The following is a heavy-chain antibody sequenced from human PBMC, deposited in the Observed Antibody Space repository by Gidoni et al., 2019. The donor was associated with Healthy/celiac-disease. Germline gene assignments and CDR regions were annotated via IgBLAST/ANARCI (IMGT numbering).Heavy chain of an antibody. CDR2: IWYDGSNK. J-gene: IGHJ6*02. Sequence: QVQLVESGGDVVQPGRSLRLSCAASGFTFSSHGMHWVRQAPGKGLEWVAVIWYDGSNKYYADSVKGRFTISRDNSKNTLYLQMNSLRAEDTAVYYCARDTSPLRYFDGGAGMDVWGQGTTVTVSS. CDR3: ARDTSPLRYFDGGAGMDV. CDR1: GFTFSSHG. V-gene: IGHV3-33*01. D-gene: IGHD3-9*01.